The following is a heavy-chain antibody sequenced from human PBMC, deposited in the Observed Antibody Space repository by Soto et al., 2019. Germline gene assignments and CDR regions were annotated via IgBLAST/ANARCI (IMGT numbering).Heavy chain of an antibody. Sequence: EGHLLESGGDVVQPGRSLRLSCAASGFTFSNYAMNWIRQAPGKGLEWLSSISANGRNAYYADSVKGRFTISRDRSKNTLYLQLDSLRVEDTAIYFGAKDLSSLGWLALGAPFDTWGQGTLVTGSS. J-gene: IGHJ4*02. CDR3: AKDLSSLGWLALGAPFDT. CDR2: ISANGRNA. V-gene: IGHV3-23*01. D-gene: IGHD3-22*01. CDR1: GFTFSNYA.